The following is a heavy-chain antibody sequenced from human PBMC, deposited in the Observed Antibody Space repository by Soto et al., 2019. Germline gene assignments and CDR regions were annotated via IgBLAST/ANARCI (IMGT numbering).Heavy chain of an antibody. CDR3: ARGEGYYYYGSGSYYNPNYYGMDV. CDR1: GGTFSSYA. Sequence: SVKVSCKASGGTFSSYAISWVRQAPGQGLEWMGGIIPIFGTANYAQKFQGRVTITADESTSTAYMELSSLRSEDTAVYYCARGEGYYYYGSGSYYNPNYYGMDVWGQGTTVTVSS. CDR2: IIPIFGTA. V-gene: IGHV1-69*13. J-gene: IGHJ6*02. D-gene: IGHD3-10*01.